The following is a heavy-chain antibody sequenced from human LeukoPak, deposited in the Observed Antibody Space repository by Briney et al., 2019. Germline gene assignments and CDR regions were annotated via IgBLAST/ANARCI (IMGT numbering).Heavy chain of an antibody. J-gene: IGHJ3*02. D-gene: IGHD2-15*01. Sequence: SQTLSLTCAVSGGSISSDGHSWSWIRQSPGKGLEWIGYIYYTGITYYNPSLKSRVTISLDSSKNQFSLKLSSVTAADTAVYYCARGGIADAFDIWGQGTMVTVSS. V-gene: IGHV4-30-2*06. CDR3: ARGGIADAFDI. CDR1: GGSISSDGHS. CDR2: IYYTGIT.